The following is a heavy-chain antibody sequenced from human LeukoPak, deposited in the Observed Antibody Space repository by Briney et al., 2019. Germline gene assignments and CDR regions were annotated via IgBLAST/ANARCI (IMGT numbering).Heavy chain of an antibody. Sequence: ASVKVSCKTSGYTFTSYDVNWVRQATGQGLEWMGYMNPNSGITGFAQKFQGRITMTWDTSISTAYMELSSLRSEDTAVYYCAREPRRFGDWGQGTLITVSS. J-gene: IGHJ4*02. CDR3: AREPRRFGD. D-gene: IGHD3-10*01. CDR2: MNPNSGIT. CDR1: GYTFTSYD. V-gene: IGHV1-8*01.